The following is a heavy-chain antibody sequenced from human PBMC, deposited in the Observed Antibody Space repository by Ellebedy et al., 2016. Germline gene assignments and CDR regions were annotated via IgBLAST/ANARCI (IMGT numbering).Heavy chain of an antibody. V-gene: IGHV3-21*01. J-gene: IGHJ5*02. CDR3: VRGVGGTSLNWFDP. Sequence: GESLKISXTASGLNFNTFFMSWVRQAPGKGLEWVSSITSRGDYIYYADSVKGRFTISRDNAKNSLFLQMNSLRAEDTAVYYCVRGVGGTSLNWFDPWGQGTLVTVSS. CDR1: GLNFNTFF. D-gene: IGHD3-16*01. CDR2: ITSRGDYI.